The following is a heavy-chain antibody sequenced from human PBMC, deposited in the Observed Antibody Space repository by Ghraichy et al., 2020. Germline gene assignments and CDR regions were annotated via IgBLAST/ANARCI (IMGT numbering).Heavy chain of an antibody. CDR2: IHYSGST. J-gene: IGHJ6*02. D-gene: IGHD2-8*01. V-gene: IGHV4-59*01. CDR1: GDSISNYY. CDR3: ARGETSNVIPGDYYYYGMDV. Sequence: SETLSLTCTVSGDSISNYYWSWIRQPPGKGLEWIGCIHYSGSTKYNPSLQSRVTISVDTSKDQFSLKLSSETDADTAVYYCARGETSNVIPGDYYYYGMDVWAQGTTVTVAS.